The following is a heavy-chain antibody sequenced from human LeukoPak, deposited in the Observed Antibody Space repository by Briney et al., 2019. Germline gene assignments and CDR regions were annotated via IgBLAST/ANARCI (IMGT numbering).Heavy chain of an antibody. Sequence: GGSLRLSCTASGFTFSSYAMNWVRQAPGKGLEWVSAISGSGESTYYADSVKGRFTISRENSKSTLYLQMNSLRAEDTALYYCAKARGYSSSSENNWSDPWGQGTLVTVSS. CDR1: GFTFSSYA. CDR3: AKARGYSSSSENNWSDP. J-gene: IGHJ5*02. CDR2: ISGSGEST. V-gene: IGHV3-23*01. D-gene: IGHD6-6*01.